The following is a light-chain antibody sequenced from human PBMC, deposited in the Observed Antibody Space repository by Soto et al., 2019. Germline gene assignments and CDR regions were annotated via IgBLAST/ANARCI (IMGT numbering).Light chain of an antibody. Sequence: SVLTQPSSVSAAPGQKVTIPCSGSSSNIGNNYVSWYQQLPGTAPELLVYDDNKRHAGISDRFSGSKSGTTATLGITGLQTGDEADYYCETWDGSLSAVVFGGGTKLTVL. CDR3: ETWDGSLSAVV. V-gene: IGLV1-51*01. CDR1: SSNIGNNY. J-gene: IGLJ3*02. CDR2: DDN.